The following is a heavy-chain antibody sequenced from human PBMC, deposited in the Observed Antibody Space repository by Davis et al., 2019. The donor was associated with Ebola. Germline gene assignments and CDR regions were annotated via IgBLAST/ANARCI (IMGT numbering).Heavy chain of an antibody. CDR3: ARTLKGWGSVFDY. D-gene: IGHD3-16*01. V-gene: IGHV4-4*02. CDR2: IYHSGST. CDR1: GGSISSSNW. J-gene: IGHJ4*02. Sequence: PSETLSLTCAVSGGSISSSNWWRWVRQPPGKGLEWIGEIYHSGSTNYNPSLKSRVTISLDTSKNQFSLRLSSVTAADTAVHYCARTLKGWGSVFDYWGQGTLVTVSS.